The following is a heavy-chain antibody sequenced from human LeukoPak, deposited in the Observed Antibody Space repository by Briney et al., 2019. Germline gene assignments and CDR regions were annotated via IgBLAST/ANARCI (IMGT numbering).Heavy chain of an antibody. CDR1: GYTFTSYD. Sequence: ASVKVSCKASGYTFTSYDINWVRQATGQGLEWMGWMNPNSGNTGYAQKFQGRVTIIRNTSISTAYMELSSLRSEDTAVYYCARGKCSSTSCPPRSRSSSSDYWGQGTLVTVSS. D-gene: IGHD2-2*01. CDR2: MNPNSGNT. J-gene: IGHJ4*02. CDR3: ARGKCSSTSCPPRSRSSSSDY. V-gene: IGHV1-8*03.